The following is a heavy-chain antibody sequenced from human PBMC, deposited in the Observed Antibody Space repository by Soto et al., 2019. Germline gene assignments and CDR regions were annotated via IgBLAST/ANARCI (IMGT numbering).Heavy chain of an antibody. CDR3: ARDPTDYGDYGRDYYGMDV. CDR1: GFTFSSYG. CDR2: IWYDGSNK. Sequence: QVQLVESGGGVVQPGRSLRLSCAASGFTFSSYGMHWVRQAPGKGLEWVAVIWYDGSNKYYADSVKGRFTISRDNSKNTLYLQMNSLRAEDTAVYYCARDPTDYGDYGRDYYGMDVWGQGTTVTVSS. D-gene: IGHD4-17*01. V-gene: IGHV3-33*01. J-gene: IGHJ6*02.